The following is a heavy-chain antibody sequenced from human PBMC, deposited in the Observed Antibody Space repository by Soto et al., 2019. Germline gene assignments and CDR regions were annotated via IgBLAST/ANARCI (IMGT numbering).Heavy chain of an antibody. CDR2: INHSGST. J-gene: IGHJ4*02. CDR1: GGSFSGYY. V-gene: IGHV4-34*01. CDR3: VRSSIEPRIFMYPFAY. D-gene: IGHD6-6*01. Sequence: SETLSLTCAVYGGSFSGYYWSWIRQPPGKGLEWIGEINHSGSTNYNPSLKSRVTISVDTSKNQFSLKLSSVTAADTAVYFCVRSSIEPRIFMYPFAYWGLGTLVTVSS.